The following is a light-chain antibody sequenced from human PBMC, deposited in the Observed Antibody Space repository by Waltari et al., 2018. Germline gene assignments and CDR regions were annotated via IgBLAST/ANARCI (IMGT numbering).Light chain of an antibody. CDR1: QSISSY. CDR3: QQRSTSFT. V-gene: IGKV3-11*01. Sequence: EIVLTQSPATLSLSTGERATLTCRASQSISSYLAWYQQKTGQAPRLLIYDASTRATGIPARFSGSGSVTDFTLTISSLEPEDFALYYCQQRSTSFTFGPGTRVDVK. CDR2: DAS. J-gene: IGKJ3*01.